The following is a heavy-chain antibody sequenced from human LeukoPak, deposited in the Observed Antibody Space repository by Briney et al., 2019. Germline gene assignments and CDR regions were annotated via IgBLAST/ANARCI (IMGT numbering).Heavy chain of an antibody. J-gene: IGHJ5*02. CDR1: GGTFSSYA. Sequence: GSSVKVSCKASGGTFSSYAISWVRQAPGQGLEGMGGSIPIFGTANYAQKFQARVTITADEYTSTAYMELSSLRSEDTAVYYCARECSSSWYGNWFDPWGQGTLVTVSS. CDR2: SIPIFGTA. CDR3: ARECSSSWYGNWFDP. D-gene: IGHD6-13*01. V-gene: IGHV1-69*01.